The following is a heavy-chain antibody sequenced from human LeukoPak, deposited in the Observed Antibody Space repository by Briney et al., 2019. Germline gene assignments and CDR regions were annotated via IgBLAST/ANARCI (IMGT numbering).Heavy chain of an antibody. CDR3: ATSEGY. Sequence: GGSLRLSCAASGFTLNTHWMSWVRQAPGKGLEWVANIKQDGRDTYYVDPVKGRFTISRDNAKNSLNLQMNSLRAEDTAMYYCATSEGYWGQGTLVTVSS. CDR2: IKQDGRDT. V-gene: IGHV3-7*03. J-gene: IGHJ4*02. CDR1: GFTLNTHW.